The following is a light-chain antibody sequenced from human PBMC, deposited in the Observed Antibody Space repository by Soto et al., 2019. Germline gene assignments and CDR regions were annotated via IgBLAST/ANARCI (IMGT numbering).Light chain of an antibody. CDR1: SSDVGGYNY. V-gene: IGLV2-11*01. CDR3: CSYAGNSLWV. Sequence: QSALTQPRSVSGSPGQSVTISCTGTSSDVGGYNYVSWYQQHPGKAPKLMIYDVSKWPPGVPDRFSGSKSGNTASLTISGLQAEDEADYYCCSYAGNSLWVFGGGTKLTVL. CDR2: DVS. J-gene: IGLJ3*02.